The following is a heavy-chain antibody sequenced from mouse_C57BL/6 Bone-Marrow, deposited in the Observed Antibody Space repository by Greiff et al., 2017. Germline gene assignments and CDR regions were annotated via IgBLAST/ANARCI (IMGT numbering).Heavy chain of an antibody. CDR3: ASLPDLAY. CDR1: GYTFTSYW. CDR2: IHPNSGST. Sequence: VKLQQPGAELVKPGASVKLSCKASGYTFTSYWMPWVKQRPGQGLEWIGMIHPNSGSTNYNEKFKSKATLTVDKSSSTAYMQLSSLTSEDSAVYYCASLPDLAYWGKGTLVTVAA. J-gene: IGHJ3*01. V-gene: IGHV1-64*01.